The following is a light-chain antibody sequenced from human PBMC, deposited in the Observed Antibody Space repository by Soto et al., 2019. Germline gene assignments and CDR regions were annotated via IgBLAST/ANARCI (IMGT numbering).Light chain of an antibody. V-gene: IGLV2-14*03. CDR3: NSKSHSPPSYV. CDR2: HVT. CDR1: SVDVGDYNS. Sequence: QSALTQPASVSGSPGQSITISCTGSSVDVGDYNSVSWYQQHPGKAPKVMIYHVTIRASGVSNRFSGSKSGNTASLTISGLQAEDEADYYCNSKSHSPPSYVFGTGTKVTVL. J-gene: IGLJ1*01.